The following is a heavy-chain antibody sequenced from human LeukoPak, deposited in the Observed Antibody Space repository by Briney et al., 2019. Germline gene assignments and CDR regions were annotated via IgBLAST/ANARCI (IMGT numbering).Heavy chain of an antibody. J-gene: IGHJ4*02. D-gene: IGHD2-2*01. CDR1: GFTLSSYS. CDR3: ARGYCSSTSCYGPFDY. CDR2: ISSSSSYI. V-gene: IGHV3-21*01. Sequence: GGSLRLSCAASGFTLSSYSMNWVRQAPGKGLEWVSSISSSSSYIYYADSVKGRFTISRDNAKNSLYLQMSSLRAEDTAVYYCARGYCSSTSCYGPFDYWGQGTLVTVSS.